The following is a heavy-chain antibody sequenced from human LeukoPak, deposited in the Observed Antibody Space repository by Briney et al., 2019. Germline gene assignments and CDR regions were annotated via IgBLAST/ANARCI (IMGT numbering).Heavy chain of an antibody. V-gene: IGHV4-34*01. CDR1: GGSFSGYY. CDR2: TNHSGST. CDR3: ARYVTIFGVVMDKFDY. J-gene: IGHJ4*02. Sequence: PSETLSLTCAVYGGSFSGYYWSWIRQPPGKGLEWIGETNHSGSTNYNPSLKSRVTISVDTSKNQFSLKLSSVTAADTAVYYCARYVTIFGVVMDKFDYWGQGTLVTVSS. D-gene: IGHD3-3*01.